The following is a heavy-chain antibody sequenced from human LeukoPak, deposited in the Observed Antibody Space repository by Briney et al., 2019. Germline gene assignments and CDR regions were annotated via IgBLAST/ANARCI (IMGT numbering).Heavy chain of an antibody. CDR1: GFTFSNYA. J-gene: IGHJ5*02. D-gene: IGHD3-16*01. V-gene: IGHV3-23*01. Sequence: GSLRLSCAASGFTFSNYAMTWVRQAPGKGLEWVSGISASGPDTYYADSLKGRFTISRDNSKNTLFLQMNSLRVEDTAIYYCANLGANWFDPWGQGTLVTVSS. CDR3: ANLGANWFDP. CDR2: ISASGPDT.